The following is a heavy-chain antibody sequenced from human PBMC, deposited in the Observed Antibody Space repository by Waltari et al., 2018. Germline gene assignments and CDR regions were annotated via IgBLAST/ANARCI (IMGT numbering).Heavy chain of an antibody. CDR3: ARELTVTTTAEYFQH. CDR2: RHPKSGGT. D-gene: IGHD4-17*01. CDR1: GYTFTDYY. J-gene: IGHJ1*01. V-gene: IGHV1-2*02. Sequence: QVQLVQSGAEVKKPGASVKVSCKASGYTFTDYYMHWVRQAPGQGLEWMGGRHPKSGGTKYAGKFQGRVTMTRDTSISTAYMDLSRLRSDDTAVYYCARELTVTTTAEYFQHWGQGTLITVSS.